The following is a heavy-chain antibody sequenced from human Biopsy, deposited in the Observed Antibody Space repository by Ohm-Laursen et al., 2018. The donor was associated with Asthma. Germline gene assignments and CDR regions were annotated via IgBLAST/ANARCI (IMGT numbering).Heavy chain of an antibody. CDR1: GYSLTDLS. CDR3: ASDFPKDYVRYNFQF. V-gene: IGHV1-24*01. Sequence: SVKVSCKVSGYSLTDLSMHWVRQAPGQGLEWMGGHDHEEGGTVNARRFQGRVTMTEDTSTDTAYMELSSLSSDDTAVYYCASDFPKDYVRYNFQFWGQGTLATVSS. J-gene: IGHJ4*02. D-gene: IGHD4-17*01. CDR2: HDHEEGGT.